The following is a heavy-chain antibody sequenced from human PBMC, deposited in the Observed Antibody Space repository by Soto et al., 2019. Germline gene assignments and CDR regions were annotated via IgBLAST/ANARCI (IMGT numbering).Heavy chain of an antibody. J-gene: IGHJ5*02. CDR1: GFTFSSYS. Sequence: GGSLRLSCAASGFTFSSYSMNWVRQAPGKGLEWVSYISSSSSTIYYADSVKGRFTISRDNAKHSLYLQMNSLRAEDTAVYYCARDQIRGGVDPWGQGTLVTVSS. D-gene: IGHD3-10*01. V-gene: IGHV3-48*01. CDR3: ARDQIRGGVDP. CDR2: ISSSSSTI.